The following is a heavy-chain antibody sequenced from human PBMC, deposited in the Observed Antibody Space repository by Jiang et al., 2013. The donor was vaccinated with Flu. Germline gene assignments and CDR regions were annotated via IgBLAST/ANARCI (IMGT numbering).Heavy chain of an antibody. CDR2: TYYRSKWYN. Sequence: GRTYYRSKWYNDYAVSVKSRITINPDTSKNQFSLQLNSVTPEDTAVYYCARDIVVVPAAKPLDAFDIWGQGTMVTVSS. D-gene: IGHD2-2*01. J-gene: IGHJ3*02. CDR3: ARDIVVVPAAKPLDAFDI. V-gene: IGHV6-1*01.